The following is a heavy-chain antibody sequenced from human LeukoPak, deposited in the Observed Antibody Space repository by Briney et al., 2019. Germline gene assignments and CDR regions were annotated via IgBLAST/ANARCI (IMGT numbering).Heavy chain of an antibody. CDR2: IYTSGST. J-gene: IGHJ4*02. CDR3: ASSTGSGSYYPLFDY. D-gene: IGHD3-10*01. Sequence: SQTLSLTCTVSGGSISSGSYSWNWIRQPAGKGLEWIGRIYTSGSTNYNPSLKSRVTMSVDTPKNQFSMKLSSVTAADTAVYYCASSTGSGSYYPLFDYWGQGTLVTVSS. V-gene: IGHV4-61*02. CDR1: GGSISSGSYS.